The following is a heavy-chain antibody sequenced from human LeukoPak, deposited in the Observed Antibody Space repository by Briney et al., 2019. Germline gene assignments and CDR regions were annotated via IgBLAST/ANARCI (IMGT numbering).Heavy chain of an antibody. CDR3: ARQDRYCSGGSCYFMGRAFDI. Sequence: PSETLSLTCTVSGGSISSSSYYWGWIRQPPGKGLEWIGSIYYSGSTYYNPSLKSRVTISVDTSKNQFSLKLSSVTAADTAVYYCARQDRYCSGGSCYFMGRAFDIWGQGTMVTVSS. CDR1: GGSISSSSYY. J-gene: IGHJ3*02. CDR2: IYYSGST. V-gene: IGHV4-39*01. D-gene: IGHD2-15*01.